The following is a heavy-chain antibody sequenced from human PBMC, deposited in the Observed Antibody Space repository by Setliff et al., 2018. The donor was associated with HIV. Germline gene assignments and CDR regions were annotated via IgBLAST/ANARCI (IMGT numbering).Heavy chain of an antibody. V-gene: IGHV4-61*02. CDR3: VRDRDWYWGGWFDP. D-gene: IGHD2-8*02. J-gene: IGHJ5*02. CDR2: IYGSGST. CDR1: GGSISSGSYY. Sequence: PSETLSLTCTVSGGSISSGSYYWGWIRQPAGKGLEWIGRIYGSGSTTFNPSLKSRVTISIDMSKNQFSLKMSSVTAADTAVYYCVRDRDWYWGGWFDPWGQGALVTVSS.